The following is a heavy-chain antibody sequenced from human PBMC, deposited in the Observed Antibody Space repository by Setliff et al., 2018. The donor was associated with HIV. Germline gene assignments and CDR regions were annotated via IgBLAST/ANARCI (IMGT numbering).Heavy chain of an antibody. Sequence: GGSLRLSCAASGFTFSSYWMSWVRQAPGKGLEWVANINQDGSEKYYVDSVKGRFTISRDSAKNSLYLQMNSLRAEDTAVYYCARDYLYYYYYYMDVWGKGTTVTVSS. V-gene: IGHV3-7*01. J-gene: IGHJ6*03. CDR2: INQDGSEK. CDR1: GFTFSSYW. CDR3: ARDYLYYYYYYMDV.